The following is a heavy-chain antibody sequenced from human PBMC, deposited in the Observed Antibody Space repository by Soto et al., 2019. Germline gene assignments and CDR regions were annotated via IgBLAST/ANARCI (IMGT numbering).Heavy chain of an antibody. V-gene: IGHV1-24*01. Sequence: QVQLVQSGAEVKKPGASVKVSCKVSGYTLTELSMHWVRQAHGKGLEWMGGFDPEDGETIYAQKFQGRVTMTEETSTDTAYMELSSLRSDDTAVYYCATVEAINRGDYWGQGTLVTVSS. CDR1: GYTLTELS. D-gene: IGHD2-21*01. CDR3: ATVEAINRGDY. J-gene: IGHJ4*02. CDR2: FDPEDGET.